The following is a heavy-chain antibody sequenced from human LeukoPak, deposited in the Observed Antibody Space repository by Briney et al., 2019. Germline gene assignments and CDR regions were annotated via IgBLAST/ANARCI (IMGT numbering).Heavy chain of an antibody. CDR1: GYTFTSYG. CDR3: ARRSTVIFRYKDV. J-gene: IGHJ6*03. Sequence: ASVKVSCKASGYTFTSYGISWVRQAPGQGLEWMGWISAYNGNTNYAQKFQGRVTMTRDTSISTAYMELSRLRSDDTAVYYCARRSTVIFRYKDVWGKGTTVTVSS. CDR2: ISAYNGNT. V-gene: IGHV1-18*01. D-gene: IGHD4-17*01.